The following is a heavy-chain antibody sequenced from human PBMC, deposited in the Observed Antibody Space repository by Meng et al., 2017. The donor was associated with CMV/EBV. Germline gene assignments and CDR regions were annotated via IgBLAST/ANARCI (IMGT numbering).Heavy chain of an antibody. V-gene: IGHV3-48*03. J-gene: IGHJ6*02. CDR2: ISSSGSTI. CDR1: GFTFSSYE. D-gene: IGHD2-2*01. CDR3: AKDRLVTYCSSTSCSYYYYGMDV. Sequence: GGSLSLSCAASGFTFSSYEMNWVCQAPGTGLEWVSYISSSGSTIYYAESVKGRFNIYRDNAKNSLYLQMNSLRAEDTAVYYCAKDRLVTYCSSTSCSYYYYGMDVWGQGTTVTVSS.